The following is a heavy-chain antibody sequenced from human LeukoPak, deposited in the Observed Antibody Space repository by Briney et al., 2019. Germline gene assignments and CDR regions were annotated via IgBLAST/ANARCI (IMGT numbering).Heavy chain of an antibody. Sequence: GASVKVSCKASGYTFTSYGISWVRQAPGQGLEWMGWISAYNGNTNYAQKLQGRVTMTTDTSTSTAYMELRSLRSDDTAVYYCARDVKRKIAAGTPGGIWGQGTMVTVSS. J-gene: IGHJ3*02. CDR1: GYTFTSYG. CDR2: ISAYNGNT. D-gene: IGHD6-13*01. CDR3: ARDVKRKIAAGTPGGI. V-gene: IGHV1-18*01.